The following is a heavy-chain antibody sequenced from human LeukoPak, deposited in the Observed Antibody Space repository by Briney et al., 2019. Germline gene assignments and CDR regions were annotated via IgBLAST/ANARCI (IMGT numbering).Heavy chain of an antibody. CDR1: GGTFKNNA. J-gene: IGHJ3*01. D-gene: IGHD2-8*01. CDR2: ITPLFGSE. CDR3: ARGRLMVTGFDL. Sequence: ASVKVSCKASGGTFKNNALNWVRQAPGQGLEWMGGITPLFGSEHYAQRFQGRVTITTDESTSTAYMELSSLTSEDTAVYFCARGRLMVTGFDLWGQGTVVTVSS. V-gene: IGHV1-69*05.